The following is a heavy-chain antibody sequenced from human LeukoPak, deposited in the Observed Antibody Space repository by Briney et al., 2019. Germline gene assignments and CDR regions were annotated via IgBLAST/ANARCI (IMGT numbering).Heavy chain of an antibody. CDR2: INPNSGGT. Sequence: ASVKVSCKASGYTFTGYYMHWVRQAPGQGLEWMGRINPNSGGTNYAQKFQGRVTMTRDTSTSTVYMELSSLRSEDTAVYYCAREPSYSSSNYYGMDVWGQGTTVTVSS. V-gene: IGHV1-2*06. J-gene: IGHJ6*02. CDR3: AREPSYSSSNYYGMDV. D-gene: IGHD6-6*01. CDR1: GYTFTGYY.